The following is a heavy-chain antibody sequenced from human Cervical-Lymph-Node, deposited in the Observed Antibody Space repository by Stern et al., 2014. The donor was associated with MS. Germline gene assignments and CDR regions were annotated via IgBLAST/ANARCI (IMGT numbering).Heavy chain of an antibody. Sequence: VQLQESGPGLVKPSETLSLTCTVSGGSISSYYWSWIRQPPGKGLEWIGYIYYSGSTNYNPSLKSRVTISVDTSKNQFSLKLSSVTAADTAVYYCARDNVRGAVGMDVWGQGTTVTVSS. CDR3: ARDNVRGAVGMDV. J-gene: IGHJ6*02. CDR2: IYYSGST. V-gene: IGHV4-59*01. CDR1: GGSISSYY. D-gene: IGHD1-26*01.